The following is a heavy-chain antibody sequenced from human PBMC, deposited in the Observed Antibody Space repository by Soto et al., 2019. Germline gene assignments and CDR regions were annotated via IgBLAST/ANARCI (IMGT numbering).Heavy chain of an antibody. D-gene: IGHD2-15*01. CDR2: VSPIFGKT. Sequence: KGLEWMGWVSPIFGKTNYAQKLQGRVTMTTDTSTSTAYMELRSLRSDDTAVYYCARDRPKIHCSGSRCHSPWFDPWGQGTLVTGSS. CDR3: ARDRPKIHCSGSRCHSPWFDP. J-gene: IGHJ5*02. V-gene: IGHV1-18*01.